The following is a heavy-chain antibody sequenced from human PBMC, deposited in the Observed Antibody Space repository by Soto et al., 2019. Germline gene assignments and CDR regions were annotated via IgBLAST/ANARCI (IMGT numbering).Heavy chain of an antibody. CDR2: ISRSTSHT. J-gene: IGHJ4*02. CDR1: GFTFSDYY. D-gene: IGHD6-13*01. Sequence: QVQLVESGGGLVKPEGSLRLSCAVSGFTFSDYYITWIRQALGKGLGWVSYISRSTSHTNYADSVKGRFTISRDNSKNSLFLQMNSLRADDTAVYYCARGRGAAADYVDFWGQGTLVTVSS. CDR3: ARGRGAAADYVDF. V-gene: IGHV3-11*05.